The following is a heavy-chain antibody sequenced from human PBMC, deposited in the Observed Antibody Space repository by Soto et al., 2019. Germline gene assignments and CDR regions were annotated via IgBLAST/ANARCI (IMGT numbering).Heavy chain of an antibody. CDR2: ISWNSGSI. D-gene: IGHD3-3*01. CDR3: AKAHYDFWSGYSLAYYFDY. CDR1: EFTFDDYA. V-gene: IGHV3-9*01. Sequence: GGSLRLSCAASEFTFDDYAMHWVRQAPGKGLEWVSGISWNSGSIGYADSVKGRFTISRDNAKNSLYLQMNSLRAEDTALYYCAKAHYDFWSGYSLAYYFDYWGQGTLVTVSS. J-gene: IGHJ4*02.